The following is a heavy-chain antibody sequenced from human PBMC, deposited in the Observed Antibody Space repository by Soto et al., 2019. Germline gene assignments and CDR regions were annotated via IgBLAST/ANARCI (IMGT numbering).Heavy chain of an antibody. CDR2: TFYRSQWYN. Sequence: SQTLSLTCDISGDSVSSNTAAWGWVRLSPSRGLEWLGRTFYRSQWYNDYAESLKGRISVMVDTSKNQFSLQLSSVTPDDTAIYFCSREQFYTVRGGYHSDGYFDLSGPAPRVTRLL. V-gene: IGHV6-1*01. CDR1: GDSVSSNTAA. CDR3: SREQFYTVRGGYHSDGYFDL. J-gene: IGHJ4*02. D-gene: IGHD6-25*01.